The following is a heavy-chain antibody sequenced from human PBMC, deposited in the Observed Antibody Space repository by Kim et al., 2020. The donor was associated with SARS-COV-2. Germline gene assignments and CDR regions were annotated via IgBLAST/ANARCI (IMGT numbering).Heavy chain of an antibody. J-gene: IGHJ4*02. Sequence: SQTLSLTCAISGDSVSSNTAAWNWIRQSPSRGLEWLGRTYYRSKWYSDYVVSVKSRIIINPDTSKNQCSLQLNSVTPEDTAMYYCTRVIADRGYFDSWGQGTLVTVSS. CDR3: TRVIADRGYFDS. V-gene: IGHV6-1*01. CDR1: GDSVSSNTAA. CDR2: TYYRSKWYS. D-gene: IGHD6-6*01.